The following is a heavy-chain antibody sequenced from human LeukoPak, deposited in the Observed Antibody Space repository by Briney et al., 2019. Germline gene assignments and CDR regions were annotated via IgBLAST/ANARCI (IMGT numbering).Heavy chain of an antibody. J-gene: IGHJ4*02. V-gene: IGHV3-23*01. D-gene: IGHD1-26*01. CDR1: GFTFSSYA. Sequence: GGSLRLSCAASGFTFSSYAMNWVRQAPGKGLEWVSDISGTGGSTYYADSVKGRFTISRDNSKNTLSLQMNSLRAEDTAVYYCSKGDTTWELPHDYWGQGTLVTVSS. CDR3: SKGDTTWELPHDY. CDR2: ISGTGGST.